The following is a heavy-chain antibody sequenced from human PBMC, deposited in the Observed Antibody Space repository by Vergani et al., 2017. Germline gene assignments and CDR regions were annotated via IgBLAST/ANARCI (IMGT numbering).Heavy chain of an antibody. J-gene: IGHJ6*02. CDR3: ANCYCSSRSCYAFYGMEV. Sequence: QVQLVESGGGVVQPGGSLRLSCAASGFSFSTYGMHWVRQAPGRGLEWVAFLRYDGSNEYYGDAVKGRFIISRDNSKNMLSLEMHSLRPEDTAVYYCANCYCSSRSCYAFYGMEVWGQGTTVTVSS. D-gene: IGHD2-2*01. CDR2: LRYDGSNE. V-gene: IGHV3-30*02. CDR1: GFSFSTYG.